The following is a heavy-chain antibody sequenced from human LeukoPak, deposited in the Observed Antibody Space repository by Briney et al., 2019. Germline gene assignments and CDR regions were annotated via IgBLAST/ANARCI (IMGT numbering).Heavy chain of an antibody. V-gene: IGHV1-69*01. D-gene: IGHD3-3*01. CDR1: GGTFSSYA. Sequence: ASVKVSCKASGGTFSSYAISWVRQAPGQGLEWMGGIIPIFGTANYAQKFQGRVTITADESTSTAYMELSSLRSEDTAVYYCAREHDFRSGYNNWFDPWGQGTLVTVSS. J-gene: IGHJ5*02. CDR3: AREHDFRSGYNNWFDP. CDR2: IIPIFGTA.